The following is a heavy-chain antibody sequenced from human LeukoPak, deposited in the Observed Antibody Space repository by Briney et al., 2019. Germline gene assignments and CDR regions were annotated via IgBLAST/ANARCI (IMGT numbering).Heavy chain of an antibody. V-gene: IGHV3-30-3*01. CDR3: ARRIFQGSSGWYLFDY. Sequence: GSLRLSCAASGFTFSSYAMHWVRQAPGKGLEWVAVISYDGSNKYYADSVKGRFTISRDNSENTLYLQMNSLRAEDTAVYYCARRIFQGSSGWYLFDYWGQGTLVTVSS. CDR1: GFTFSSYA. D-gene: IGHD6-19*01. CDR2: ISYDGSNK. J-gene: IGHJ4*02.